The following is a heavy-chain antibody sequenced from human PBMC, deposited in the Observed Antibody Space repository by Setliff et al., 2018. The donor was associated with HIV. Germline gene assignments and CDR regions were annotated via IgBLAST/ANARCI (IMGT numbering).Heavy chain of an antibody. Sequence: SETVSLTCTVSGGSISSSSYYWSWIRQPPGKGLEWIGYIYTSGSTNYNPSLKSRVTISVDTSKNQFSLKLSSVTAADTAVYYCARGLSFYDPGGFDYWGQGTLVTVSS. CDR1: GGSISSSSYY. J-gene: IGHJ4*02. CDR2: IYTSGST. CDR3: ARGLSFYDPGGFDY. V-gene: IGHV4-61*05. D-gene: IGHD3-22*01.